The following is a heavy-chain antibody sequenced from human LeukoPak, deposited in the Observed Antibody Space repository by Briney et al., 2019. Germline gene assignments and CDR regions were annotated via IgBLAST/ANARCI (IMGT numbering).Heavy chain of an antibody. Sequence: ASVKVSCKASGYTLTGYYMHWVRQAPGQGLEWMGWINPNSGGTNYAQKFQGRVTMTRDTSICTAYMELSRLRSDDTAVYYCARDWNNWNDVGGGYWGQGTLVTVSS. CDR2: INPNSGGT. D-gene: IGHD1-1*01. CDR1: GYTLTGYY. J-gene: IGHJ4*02. CDR3: ARDWNNWNDVGGGY. V-gene: IGHV1-2*02.